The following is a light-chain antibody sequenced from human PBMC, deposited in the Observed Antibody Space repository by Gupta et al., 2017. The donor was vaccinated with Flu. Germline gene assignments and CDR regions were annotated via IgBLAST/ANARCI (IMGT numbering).Light chain of an antibody. V-gene: IGLV1-40*01. CDR3: QSYDCSLKGV. CDR2: GNS. CDR1: SSNIGAGYD. J-gene: IGLJ2*01. Sequence: QSVLTQPPSVSGAPGQRVTIYCTGSSSNIGAGYDVHWYQQLPGTAPKLPIYGNSNRPSGVPDRFSDSKSGTSASLAITGLQAEDEADYYCQSYDCSLKGVFGGGTKLTVL.